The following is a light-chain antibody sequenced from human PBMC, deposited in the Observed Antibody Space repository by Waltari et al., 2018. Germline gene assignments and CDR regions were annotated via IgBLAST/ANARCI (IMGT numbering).Light chain of an antibody. CDR3: QQYYTTPWT. CDR2: WAS. V-gene: IGKV4-1*01. CDR1: QSVLSSSLNKNY. Sequence: DIVMTQSPDSLTVSLGERATINCKSSQSVLSSSLNKNYLAWYQQTPGQPPKLLIYWASTRDSGVPDRFSGSGSGTDFTLTISSLQAEDVAVYYLQQYYTTPWTFGQGTQVEIK. J-gene: IGKJ1*01.